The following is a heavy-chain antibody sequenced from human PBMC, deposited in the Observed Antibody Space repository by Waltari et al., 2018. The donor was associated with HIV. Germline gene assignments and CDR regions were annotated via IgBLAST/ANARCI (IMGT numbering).Heavy chain of an antibody. CDR1: GCSISSSSYS. CDR2: IYYSGST. Sequence: QLQLQESGPGLVKPSETLSLTCTVSGCSISSSSYSWGWMRQPPGKGLEWIGSIYYSGSTYYNPSLKSRVTISVDTSKNQFSLKLSSVTAADTAVYYCASREYYDSSGYYLDYWGQGTLVTVSS. CDR3: ASREYYDSSGYYLDY. J-gene: IGHJ4*02. D-gene: IGHD3-22*01. V-gene: IGHV4-39*01.